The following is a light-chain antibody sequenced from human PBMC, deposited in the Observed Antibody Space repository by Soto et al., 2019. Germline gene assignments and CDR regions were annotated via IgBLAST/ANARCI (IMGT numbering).Light chain of an antibody. V-gene: IGLV2-14*01. CDR2: EVS. J-gene: IGLJ1*01. Sequence: QSVLTQPASVSGSPGQSITISCTGTSXDVGGYNYVSWYQQHPGKAPKLMIYEVSNRPSGVSNRFSGSKSGNTASLTISGLQAEFEADYYCSSYTSSSTLVFGTGTKVIVL. CDR1: SXDVGGYNY. CDR3: SSYTSSSTLV.